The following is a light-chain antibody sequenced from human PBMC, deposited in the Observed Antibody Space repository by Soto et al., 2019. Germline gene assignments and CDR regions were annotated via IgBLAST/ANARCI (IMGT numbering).Light chain of an antibody. J-gene: IGKJ2*01. Sequence: VLPQSPDTLSLSPGDRVTLSCRASQSVRSTFLAWYQQKPGQAPRLLIYGASNRATGIPDRFSGSASGIDFTLTISRLEPDDSAVYYCQQYHDSPMNTFGQGTKLEIK. CDR1: QSVRSTF. CDR2: GAS. V-gene: IGKV3-20*01. CDR3: QQYHDSPMNT.